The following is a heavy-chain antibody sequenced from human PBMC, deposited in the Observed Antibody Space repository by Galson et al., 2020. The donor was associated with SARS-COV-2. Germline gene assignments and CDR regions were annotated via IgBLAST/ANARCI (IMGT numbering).Heavy chain of an antibody. J-gene: IGHJ6*02. V-gene: IGHV1-2*02. D-gene: IGHD3-3*01. CDR1: GYIFVGYY. CDR3: ARGRSLEWLSPVSAVPSYYYNMKV. Sequence: ASVKVSCKASGYIFVGYYMHWVRQAPGKGLEWVGWLNPNTGDTNYAQKFQGRVALTSDTSTMRRGTSISTAFMELSSLTTDDTAVYYCARGRSLEWLSPVSAVPSYYYNMKVWGQGTSVTVSS. CDR2: LNPNTGDT.